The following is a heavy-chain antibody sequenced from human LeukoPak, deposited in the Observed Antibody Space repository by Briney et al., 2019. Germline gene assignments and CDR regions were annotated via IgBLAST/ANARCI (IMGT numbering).Heavy chain of an antibody. V-gene: IGHV4-4*07. CDR2: VYTSGST. J-gene: IGHJ4*02. CDR1: GCSVAGGSIRGYY. D-gene: IGHD3-10*01. CDR3: ATPGVGGAVDY. Sequence: PSETLSLTCTVSGCSVAGGSIRGYYWSWIRQPAGKGLGWIGRVYTSGSTNYNPSLKSRVTMSVDTSKNQFSLKLSAVTAADTAVYYCATPGVGGAVDYWGQGTLVTVSS.